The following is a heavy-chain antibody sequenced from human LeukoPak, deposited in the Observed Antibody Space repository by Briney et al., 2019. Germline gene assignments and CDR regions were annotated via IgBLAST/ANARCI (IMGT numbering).Heavy chain of an antibody. CDR1: GFTFSSYS. J-gene: IGHJ4*02. Sequence: SGGSLRLSCAASGFTFSSYSMNWVRPAPGKGLEWVSSISSSSSYIYYADSVEGRFTISRDNAKNSLYLQMNSLRAEDTAVYYCARGVAVAIFYFDYWGQGTLVTVSS. CDR3: ARGVAVAIFYFDY. D-gene: IGHD6-19*01. CDR2: ISSSSSYI. V-gene: IGHV3-21*01.